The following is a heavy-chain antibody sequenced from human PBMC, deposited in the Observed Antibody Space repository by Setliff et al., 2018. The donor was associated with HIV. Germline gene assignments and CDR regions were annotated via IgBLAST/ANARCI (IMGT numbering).Heavy chain of an antibody. CDR3: ARDSSSWSWAEYFQF. V-gene: IGHV3-48*03. J-gene: IGHJ1*01. CDR1: GLIFSSYE. Sequence: GSLRLSCAASGLIFSSYEMNWVRQAPGKGLEWISFIGGHGSIIHYADSVKGRFTISRDNAKNSLSLQMNSLRAEDTAVYYCARDSSSWSWAEYFQFWGQGTPVTVSS. D-gene: IGHD6-13*01. CDR2: IGGHGSII.